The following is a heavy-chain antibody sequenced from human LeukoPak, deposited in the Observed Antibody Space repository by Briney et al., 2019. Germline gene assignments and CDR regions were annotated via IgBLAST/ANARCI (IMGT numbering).Heavy chain of an antibody. V-gene: IGHV4-59*01. D-gene: IGHD4-11*01. CDR2: IYYSGST. J-gene: IGHJ4*02. CDR1: GGSISSYY. Sequence: SETLSLTCTVSGGSISSYYWTWIRQPPGKGLEWIGYIYYSGSTNYNPSLKSRVTISVDTSKNQFSLKLRSVTAADTAVYYCARAEYRNYLYFDSWGQGSLVTVSS. CDR3: ARAEYRNYLYFDS.